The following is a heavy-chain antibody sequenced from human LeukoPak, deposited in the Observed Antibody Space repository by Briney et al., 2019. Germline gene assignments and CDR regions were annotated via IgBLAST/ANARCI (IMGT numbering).Heavy chain of an antibody. Sequence: GGSLRLSCAASGFTFSSIAMTWVRQAPGKGLEWVSTIRGNGDTAYNADSVRGRFAISRDDSKNALFLQMNSLRLEDAAIYYCAKGQELDDGVFDSWGQGTRVTVSS. CDR3: AKGQELDDGVFDS. D-gene: IGHD1-1*01. V-gene: IGHV3-23*01. CDR1: GFTFSSIA. J-gene: IGHJ4*02. CDR2: IRGNGDTA.